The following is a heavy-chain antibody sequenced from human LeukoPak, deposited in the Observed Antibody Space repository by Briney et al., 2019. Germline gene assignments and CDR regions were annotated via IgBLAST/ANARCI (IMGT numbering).Heavy chain of an antibody. J-gene: IGHJ4*02. D-gene: IGHD1-26*01. CDR2: ISYDGSNK. CDR3: AKRGSYPSYYFDY. CDR1: GFTFSSYG. V-gene: IGHV3-30*18. Sequence: PGGSLRLSCVASGFTFSSYGMHWVRQAPGKGLEWVAVISYDGSNKYYADSVKGRFTISRDNSKNTLYLQMNSLRAEDTAVYYCAKRGSYPSYYFDYWGQGTLVTVSS.